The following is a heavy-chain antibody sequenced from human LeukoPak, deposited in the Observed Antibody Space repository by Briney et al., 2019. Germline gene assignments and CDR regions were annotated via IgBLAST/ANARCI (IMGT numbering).Heavy chain of an antibody. CDR1: GGSISSYY. CDR2: IYSTGIT. CDR3: TRDRASINVIDY. J-gene: IGHJ4*02. Sequence: SETLSLTCTVSGGSISSYYWSGVRQPAGKGLEWSGRIYSTGITNYNPSLERRVSILVDKCKNQFSLKLNSVTAADTAMYYCTRDRASINVIDYWSQGTLVTVSS. V-gene: IGHV4-4*07. D-gene: IGHD2-21*01.